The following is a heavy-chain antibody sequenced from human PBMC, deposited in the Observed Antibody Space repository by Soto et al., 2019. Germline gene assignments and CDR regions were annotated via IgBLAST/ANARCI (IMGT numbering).Heavy chain of an antibody. CDR3: ARVGDPRSGWLLGEC. D-gene: IGHD6-19*01. J-gene: IGHJ4*02. Sequence: PGESLKISCKGSGYSFTSYWISWVRQMPWKGLEWLGRLDPSDSYTNYSPSFQGHVTISADKSISTAYLQWSSLKASDTAMYYCARVGDPRSGWLLGECWGQGSLVTVSS. CDR1: GYSFTSYW. CDR2: LDPSDSYT. V-gene: IGHV5-10-1*01.